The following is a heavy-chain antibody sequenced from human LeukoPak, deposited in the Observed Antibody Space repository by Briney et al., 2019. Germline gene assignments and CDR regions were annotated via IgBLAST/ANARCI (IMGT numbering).Heavy chain of an antibody. V-gene: IGHV3-53*01. Sequence: GGSLRLSCAASGFTVSSNYMSWVRQAPGKGLEWVSVIYSGGSGSTYYADSVKGRFTISRDNSKNTLYLQMNSLRAEDTAVYYCAKDPYDILTGPTFDYWGQGTLVTVSS. D-gene: IGHD3-9*01. J-gene: IGHJ4*02. CDR3: AKDPYDILTGPTFDY. CDR2: IYSGGSGST. CDR1: GFTVSSNY.